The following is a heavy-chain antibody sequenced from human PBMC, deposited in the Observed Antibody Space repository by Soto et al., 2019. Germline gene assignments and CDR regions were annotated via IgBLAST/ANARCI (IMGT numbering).Heavy chain of an antibody. CDR1: GFTFSSYA. CDR3: ARVVGAPNWFDP. V-gene: IGHV3-7*04. Sequence: GGSLRLSCAASGFTFSSYAIIWVRQAPGKGLEWVANIKQDGSEKYYVDSVKGRFTISRDNAKNSLYLQMNSLRAEDTAVYYCARVVGAPNWFDPWGQGTLVTVSS. D-gene: IGHD1-26*01. CDR2: IKQDGSEK. J-gene: IGHJ5*02.